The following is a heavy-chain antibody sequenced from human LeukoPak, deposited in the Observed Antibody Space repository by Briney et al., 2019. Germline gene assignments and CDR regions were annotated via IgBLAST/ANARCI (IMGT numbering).Heavy chain of an antibody. V-gene: IGHV4-4*07. Sequence: SETLSLTCTVSGGSFSTYYWSWIRKPAGKGLEWVGRIYISGSTNYNPSLKSRVTMSVDTSKNQFSLKLSSVTAADTAVYYCARFSSIAAAFDYWGQGTLVTVSS. CDR2: IYISGST. CDR1: GGSFSTYY. CDR3: ARFSSIAAAFDY. J-gene: IGHJ4*02. D-gene: IGHD6-6*01.